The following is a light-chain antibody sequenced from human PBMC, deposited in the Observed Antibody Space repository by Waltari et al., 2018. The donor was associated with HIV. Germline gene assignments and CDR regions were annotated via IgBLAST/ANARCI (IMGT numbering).Light chain of an antibody. J-gene: IGKJ2*01. CDR3: QQYYSSPFT. CDR1: QSVLYDSNNKNY. Sequence: DIVMTQSPDSLAVSLGERATINCKSSQSVLYDSNNKNYLAWYQQKPGQPPKLLIYWASTRESGVPDLFSGSGSGTDFTLTISSLQAEDVAVYYCQQYYSSPFTFGQGTKLEI. CDR2: WAS. V-gene: IGKV4-1*01.